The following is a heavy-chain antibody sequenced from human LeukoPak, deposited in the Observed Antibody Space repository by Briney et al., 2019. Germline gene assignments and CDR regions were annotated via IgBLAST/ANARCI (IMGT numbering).Heavy chain of an antibody. CDR3: ARDNVIDCSSTSCPIRSEGRRYYYYGMDV. V-gene: IGHV3-7*01. CDR1: GFTFSSYL. D-gene: IGHD2-2*01. J-gene: IGHJ6*02. CDR2: IKQDGSEK. Sequence: GGSLRLSCAASGFTFSSYLMSWVRQAPGKGLEWVANIKQDGSEKYYVDSVKGRFTISRDNAKNSLYLQMNSLRAEDTAVYYCARDNVIDCSSTSCPIRSEGRRYYYYGMDVWGQGTTVTVSS.